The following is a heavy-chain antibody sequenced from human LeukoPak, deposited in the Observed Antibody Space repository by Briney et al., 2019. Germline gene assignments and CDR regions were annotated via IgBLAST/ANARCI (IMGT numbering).Heavy chain of an antibody. J-gene: IGHJ4*02. CDR1: GFTFSSYA. D-gene: IGHD3-22*01. Sequence: GGSLRLSCATSGFTFSSYAMSWVRQAPGKGLEWVSSISGRGANTHYADSVKGRFTISGDYSKNTLNLQMNSPRAEDTAVYYCAKFGRVFDTSGYYWFPNWGQGILVTVSS. CDR2: ISGRGANT. V-gene: IGHV3-23*01. CDR3: AKFGRVFDTSGYYWFPN.